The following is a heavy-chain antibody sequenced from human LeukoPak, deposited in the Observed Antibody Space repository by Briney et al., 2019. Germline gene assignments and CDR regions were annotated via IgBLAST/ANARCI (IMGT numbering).Heavy chain of an antibody. CDR2: IYTSGST. V-gene: IGHV4-61*02. Sequence: NPSETLSLTCTVSGGSISSGSYYWSWIRQPAGKGLEWIGRIYTSGSTNYNPSLKSRVTISVDTSKNQFSLKLSSVTAADTAVYYCASGPTYYYGSGSYSFDPWGQGTLVTVSS. J-gene: IGHJ5*02. D-gene: IGHD3-10*01. CDR1: GGSISSGSYY. CDR3: ASGPTYYYGSGSYSFDP.